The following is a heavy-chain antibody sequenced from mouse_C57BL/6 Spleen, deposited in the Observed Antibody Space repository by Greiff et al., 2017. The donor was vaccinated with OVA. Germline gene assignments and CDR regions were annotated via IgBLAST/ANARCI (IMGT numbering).Heavy chain of an antibody. Sequence: VKLVESGAELVKPGASVKISCKASGYAFSSYWMNWVKQRPGKGLEWIGQIYPGDGDTNYNGKFKGKATLTADKSSSTAYMQLSSLTSEDSAVYFCARRGYYSNYFDYWGQGTTLTVSS. CDR1: GYAFSSYW. J-gene: IGHJ2*01. D-gene: IGHD2-5*01. CDR3: ARRGYYSNYFDY. V-gene: IGHV1-80*01. CDR2: IYPGDGDT.